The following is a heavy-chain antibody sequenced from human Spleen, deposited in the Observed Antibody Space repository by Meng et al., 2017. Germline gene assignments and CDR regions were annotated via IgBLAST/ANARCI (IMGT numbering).Heavy chain of an antibody. CDR1: GGSFSDYY. V-gene: IGHV4-34*01. CDR2: INHSGST. D-gene: IGHD4-11*01. J-gene: IGHJ4*02. CDR3: ARGPTTMAHDFDY. Sequence: QGQVTQWGAGMCKPSDTLSRTCVVYGGSFSDYYWSWIRQPPGKGLEWIGEINHSGSTNYNPSLESRATISVDTSQNNLSLKLSSVTAADSAVYYCARGPTTMAHDFDYWGQGTLVTVSS.